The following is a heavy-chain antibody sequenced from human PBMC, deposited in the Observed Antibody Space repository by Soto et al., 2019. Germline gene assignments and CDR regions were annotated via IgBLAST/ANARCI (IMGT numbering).Heavy chain of an antibody. CDR2: ISGSGGST. D-gene: IGHD6-19*01. J-gene: IGHJ4*02. Sequence: GGSLRLSCAASGFTFSSYAMSWVRQAPGRGLEWVSAISGSGGSTYYADSVKGRFTISRDNSKNTLYLQMNSLRVEDTAVYYCANTASGGYSSGWRDWGPGTLVTVSS. V-gene: IGHV3-23*01. CDR3: ANTASGGYSSGWRD. CDR1: GFTFSSYA.